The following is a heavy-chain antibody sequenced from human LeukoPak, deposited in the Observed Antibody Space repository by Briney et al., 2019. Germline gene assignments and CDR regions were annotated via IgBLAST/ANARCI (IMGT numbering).Heavy chain of an antibody. CDR1: GFSFSNYA. J-gene: IGHJ3*01. CDR2: ISAGGATT. V-gene: IGHV3-23*01. Sequence: GGFLRLSCAVSGFSFSNYAMSWVRQGPGKGLEWVSGISAGGATTHYADSVKGRFTMSRDNSKKTVYLQMNSLRAEDTAIYYCAKGKVNHDGAFDFWGQGTMVTVSS. CDR3: AKGKVNHDGAFDF. D-gene: IGHD3-16*01.